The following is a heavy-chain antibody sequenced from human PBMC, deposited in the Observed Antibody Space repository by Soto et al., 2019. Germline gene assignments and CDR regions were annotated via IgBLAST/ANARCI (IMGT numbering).Heavy chain of an antibody. CDR1: GGSFPNFS. CDR3: ARGVDYYATSGYFSFDS. Sequence: SETLSLTPKLSGGSFPNFSWLLIRQPPGEGLEWVGHVHYSGSTNYSPSLNSRATISLDTSKSQLSLKLRSVTAADTAMYFCARGVDYYATSGYFSFDSWGQGIPVTVSS. V-gene: IGHV4-59*01. CDR2: VHYSGST. D-gene: IGHD3-16*01. J-gene: IGHJ4*02.